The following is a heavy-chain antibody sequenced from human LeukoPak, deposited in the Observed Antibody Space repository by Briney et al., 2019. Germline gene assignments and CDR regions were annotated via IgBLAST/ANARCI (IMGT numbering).Heavy chain of an antibody. CDR3: ARLTYYYGSGSYSPDY. D-gene: IGHD3-10*01. Sequence: GGSLRLSCGASGFTFSNAWMSWVRQAPGKGLEWVSSISSSSSYIYYADSVKGRFTISRDNAKNSLYLQMNSLRAEDTAVYYCARLTYYYGSGSYSPDYWGQGTLVTVSS. V-gene: IGHV3-21*01. J-gene: IGHJ4*02. CDR1: GFTFSNAW. CDR2: ISSSSSYI.